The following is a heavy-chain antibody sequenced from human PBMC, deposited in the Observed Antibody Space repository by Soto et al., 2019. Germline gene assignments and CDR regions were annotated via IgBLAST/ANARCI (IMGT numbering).Heavy chain of an antibody. J-gene: IGHJ4*02. D-gene: IGHD3-22*01. CDR1: GGSISSGDYY. V-gene: IGHV4-31*03. Sequence: QVQLQESGPGLVKPSQTLSLTCTVSGGSISSGDYYWSWIRQHPRKGLEWIGYIYYSGSTHYSSSLKSRVTLSIDTSKNQFPLKLTSVTAADTAVYYCARLSSIDSSGYYLDYWGQGPLVTVSS. CDR3: ARLSSIDSSGYYLDY. CDR2: IYYSGST.